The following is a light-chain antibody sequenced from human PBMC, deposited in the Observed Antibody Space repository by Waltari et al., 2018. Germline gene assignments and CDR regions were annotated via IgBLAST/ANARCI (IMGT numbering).Light chain of an antibody. J-gene: IGLJ3*02. CDR2: ELS. CDR3: SSYAGSHYWV. V-gene: IGLV2-8*01. CDR1: GRDVGKYDY. Sequence: QSALTQPPAASGSPGQSVTISCTGTGRDVGKYDYFSWYQQHPGKAPKLMIYELSKRPSGVPDRFSGSKSGNTASLTVSGLQAEDEADYYCSSYAGSHYWVFGGGTKLTVL.